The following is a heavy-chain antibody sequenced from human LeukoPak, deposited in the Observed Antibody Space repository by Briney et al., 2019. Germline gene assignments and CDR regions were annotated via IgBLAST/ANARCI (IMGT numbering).Heavy chain of an antibody. CDR2: IYYSGST. D-gene: IGHD6-6*01. CDR3: ARVIASSIAARSNAFDI. J-gene: IGHJ3*02. V-gene: IGHV4-39*07. Sequence: SETLSLTCTVSGGSISSSSYYWGWIRQPPGKGLEWIGSIYYSGSTYYNPSPKSRVTISVDTSKNQFSLKLSSVTAADTAVYYCARVIASSIAARSNAFDIWGQGTMVTVSS. CDR1: GGSISSSSYY.